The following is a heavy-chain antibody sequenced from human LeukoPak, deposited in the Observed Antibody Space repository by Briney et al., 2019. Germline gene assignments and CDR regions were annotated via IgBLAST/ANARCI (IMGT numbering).Heavy chain of an antibody. CDR3: ARSRVTMVRGSPNWNFDY. CDR2: IYYSGST. J-gene: IGHJ4*02. D-gene: IGHD3-10*01. V-gene: IGHV4-59*01. CDR1: GGSINTYY. Sequence: SETLSLTCTVSGGSINTYYWSWIRQPPGKGLEWIGYIYYSGSTNYNPSLKSRVIILVDTSKNQFSLKLSSVTAADTAVYCCARSRVTMVRGSPNWNFDYWGQGILVTVSS.